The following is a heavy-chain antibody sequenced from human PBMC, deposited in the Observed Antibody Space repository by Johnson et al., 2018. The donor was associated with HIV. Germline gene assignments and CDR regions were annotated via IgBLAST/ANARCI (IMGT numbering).Heavy chain of an antibody. V-gene: IGHV3-9*01. CDR3: TRSHTWNYLDAFDF. D-gene: IGHD1-20*01. J-gene: IGHJ3*01. Sequence: VQLVESGGGVVQPGRSLRLSCAASGFTFSSYGMHWVRQAPGKGLEWVSGIRWNSGSIGYADSVKGRFTISRDNAKNPLYLQMNSLRSEDTAMYFCTRSHTWNYLDAFDFWGQGTMVTVSS. CDR2: IRWNSGSI. CDR1: GFTFSSYG.